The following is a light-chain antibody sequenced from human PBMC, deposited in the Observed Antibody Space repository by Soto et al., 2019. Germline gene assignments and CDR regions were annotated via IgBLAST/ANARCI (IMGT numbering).Light chain of an antibody. CDR2: GAS. V-gene: IGKV3-20*01. CDR1: QSVSSSY. CDR3: QQYGSSPTT. Sequence: EIVLTQSPGTLSLSPGERATLSCRASQSVSSSYLAWYQQKPGQAPRLLIYGASSRATGIPDRFSGSGSGTDFTITISRLEPEDFAVYYCQQYGSSPTTFVQGTKVEIK. J-gene: IGKJ1*01.